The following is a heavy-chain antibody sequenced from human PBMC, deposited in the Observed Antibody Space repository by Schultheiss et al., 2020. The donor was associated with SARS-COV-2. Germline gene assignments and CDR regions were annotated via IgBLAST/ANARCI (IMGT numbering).Heavy chain of an antibody. J-gene: IGHJ5*02. CDR1: GFTFSSYA. CDR2: IKSKTDGGTT. Sequence: GGSLRLSCAASGFTFSSYAMSWVRQAPGKGLEWVGRIKSKTDGGTTDYAAPVKGRFIISRDDSKNTVYLQMNSLRAEDTAVYYCARARAEQHLPFSWGPIPHPTTWFDPWGQGTLVTVSS. CDR3: ARARAEQHLPFSWGPIPHPTTWFDP. D-gene: IGHD6-13*01. V-gene: IGHV3-15*05.